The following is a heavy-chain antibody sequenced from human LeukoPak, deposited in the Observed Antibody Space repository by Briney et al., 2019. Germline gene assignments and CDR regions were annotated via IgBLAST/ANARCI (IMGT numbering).Heavy chain of an antibody. D-gene: IGHD3-16*01. Sequence: GASVKLSCKASGYNFSSYYIQWVRQDPGQGLEWVGLLNPSRGTTAYAPKFQGRVTMTRDTSSNTVYMELRGLRSDDTAIYYCARDATRGIGGSYDPDFWGQGSLVTVSS. CDR1: GYNFSSYY. CDR2: LNPSRGTT. CDR3: ARDATRGIGGSYDPDF. J-gene: IGHJ4*02. V-gene: IGHV1-46*01.